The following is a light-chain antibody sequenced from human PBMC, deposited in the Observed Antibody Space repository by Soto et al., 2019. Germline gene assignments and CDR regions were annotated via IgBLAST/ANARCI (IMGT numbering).Light chain of an antibody. CDR2: AAS. CDR1: QNINNY. J-gene: IGKJ1*01. Sequence: IKMTQSPSSLSASVGDRVTITCQASQNINNYLNWYQQKPGRAPKLLIYAASSLQSGVPSRFSGSGSGTDFTLTISSLQPEDFATYYCQHYNSYSEAFGQGTKVDI. CDR3: QHYNSYSEA. V-gene: IGKV1-16*01.